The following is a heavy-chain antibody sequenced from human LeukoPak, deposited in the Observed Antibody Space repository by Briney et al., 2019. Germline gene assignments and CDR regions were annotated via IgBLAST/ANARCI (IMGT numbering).Heavy chain of an antibody. CDR1: GGCISSYY. CDR2: IYYSGST. V-gene: IGHV4-59*01. J-gene: IGHJ6*02. Sequence: PSETLSLTCTVSGGCISSYYWRWIRQRPGKGLEWIGYIYYSGSTNYNPSLKSRVTISVDTSKNQFSLKLSSVTAADTAVYYCARSLVAAGMMDVWGQGTTVTVSS. CDR3: ARSLVAAGMMDV. D-gene: IGHD6-13*01.